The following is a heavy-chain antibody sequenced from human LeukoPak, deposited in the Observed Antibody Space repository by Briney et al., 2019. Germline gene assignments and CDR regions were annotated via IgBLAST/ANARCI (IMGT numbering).Heavy chain of an antibody. CDR3: AKGARDSGWSL. J-gene: IGHJ4*02. CDR1: GFSFNNDI. D-gene: IGHD6-19*01. V-gene: IGHV3-23*01. CDR2: ITTAGDVT. Sequence: GGSLRLSRAASGFSFNNDIMYWIRQAPGKGLEWVSAITTAGDVTYYADSVKGRFTISRDNSKKMLYLQMNGVRAEDTAVYYCAKGARDSGWSLWGQGTLVTVSS.